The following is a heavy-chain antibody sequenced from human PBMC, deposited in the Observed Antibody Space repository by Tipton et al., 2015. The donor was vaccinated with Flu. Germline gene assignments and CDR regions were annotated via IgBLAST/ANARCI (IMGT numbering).Heavy chain of an antibody. CDR2: ISSSGSTT. CDR1: GVIFSRYE. CDR3: ASLTGDDY. V-gene: IGHV3-48*03. J-gene: IGHJ4*02. Sequence: SLRLSCAASGVIFSRYEMNWVRQAPGKGLEWVSYISSSGSTTSYADSVKGRFTISRDNAKNSLFLQMNSLKAEDTAVYYCASLTGDDYWGQGTLVTVSS. D-gene: IGHD7-27*01.